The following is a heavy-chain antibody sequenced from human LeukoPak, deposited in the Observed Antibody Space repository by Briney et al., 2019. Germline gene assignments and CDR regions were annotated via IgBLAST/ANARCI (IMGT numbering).Heavy chain of an antibody. CDR2: IIPIFGTA. V-gene: IGHV1-69*06. CDR1: GYTFTGYY. J-gene: IGHJ4*02. CDR3: ARGQDYFDY. Sequence: VASVKVSCKASGYTFTGYYMEWVRQAPGQGLEWMGGIIPIFGTANYAQKFQGRVTITADKSTSTAYMELSSLRSEDTAVYYCARGQDYFDYWGQGTLVTVSS.